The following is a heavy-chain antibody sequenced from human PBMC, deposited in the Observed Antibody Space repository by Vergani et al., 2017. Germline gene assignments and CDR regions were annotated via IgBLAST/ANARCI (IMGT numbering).Heavy chain of an antibody. CDR1: GESIRSGSHY. CDR2: FHTGGST. CDR3: ARSRPYCTSGSCPAI. J-gene: IGHJ4*02. D-gene: IGHD2-15*01. Sequence: QVQLQESGPGLVKPSQTLSLTCTVSGESIRSGSHYWSWIRQPAGKGPEWIGHFHTGGSTDLNPSFKSRVSISVDTSKSQFSLKLNSVTVADTAVYYCARSRPYCTSGSCPAIWGQGTLVTVSS. V-gene: IGHV4-61*02.